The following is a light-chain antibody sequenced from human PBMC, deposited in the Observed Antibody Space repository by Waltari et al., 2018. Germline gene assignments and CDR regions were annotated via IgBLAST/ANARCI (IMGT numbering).Light chain of an antibody. J-gene: IGKJ4*01. Sequence: EIVLTQSPAPLSVSPGERVTLSCRASQNVGTSLAWYQQKPGQTPRLLIFGAYSRASGVPARFSGRGSGTDFTLAISSLQSEDFAVYYCQQYEDWPRHSFGGGTKVQIE. CDR2: GAY. V-gene: IGKV3-15*01. CDR1: QNVGTS. CDR3: QQYEDWPRHS.